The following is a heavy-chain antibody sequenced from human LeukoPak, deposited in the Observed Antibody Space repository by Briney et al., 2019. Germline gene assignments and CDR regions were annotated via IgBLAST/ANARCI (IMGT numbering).Heavy chain of an antibody. CDR1: GYTSTSYG. D-gene: IGHD6-13*01. V-gene: IGHV1-18*04. J-gene: IGHJ4*02. CDR3: ARVLSSSWYPPFDY. CDR2: ISAYNGNT. Sequence: ASVKFSCKASGYTSTSYGISWVRQAPGQGLEWMGWISAYNGNTNYAQKLQGRVTMTTDTSTSTAYMELRSLRSDDTAVYYCARVLSSSWYPPFDYWGQGTLVTVSS.